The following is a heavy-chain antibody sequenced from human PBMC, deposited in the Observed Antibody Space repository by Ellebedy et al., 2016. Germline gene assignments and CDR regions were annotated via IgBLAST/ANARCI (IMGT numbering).Heavy chain of an antibody. J-gene: IGHJ4*02. D-gene: IGHD3-22*01. V-gene: IGHV1-18*01. CDR1: GYTFSNYG. Sequence: ASVKVSCKASGYTFSNYGYTWVRQAPGQGLEWMAEISGYNGNTKYAQEFQGRVTVTTDISTSTAYMELRSLRSDDTAVYYCARVDYFDTSGYREDFDYWGQGTLVTVSS. CDR3: ARVDYFDTSGYREDFDY. CDR2: ISGYNGNT.